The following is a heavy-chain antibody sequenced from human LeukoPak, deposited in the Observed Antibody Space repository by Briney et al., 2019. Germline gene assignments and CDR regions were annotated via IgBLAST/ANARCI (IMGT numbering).Heavy chain of an antibody. Sequence: SETLSLTCAVSGGSISSGGYSWSWIRQPPGKGLEWIGYIYHSGSTYYNPSLKSRVTISVDTSKNQFSLKLSSVTAADTAVYYCARETHAIGVDYWGQGTLVTVSS. CDR3: ARETHAIGVDY. D-gene: IGHD3-3*01. J-gene: IGHJ4*02. V-gene: IGHV4-30-2*05. CDR2: IYHSGST. CDR1: GGSISSGGYS.